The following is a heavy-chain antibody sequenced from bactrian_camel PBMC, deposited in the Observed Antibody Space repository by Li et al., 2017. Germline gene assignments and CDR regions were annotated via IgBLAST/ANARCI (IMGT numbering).Heavy chain of an antibody. Sequence: HVQLVESGGGSVQAGGSLRLSCRYTYNEGDMAWFRQAPGKEREGVAAIESTGSANYADSVKGRFTISKDNARNTLALQMNSLKPEDSAMYYCASAAYNSNWSRLEKRYYKYWGQGTQVTVS. CDR1: YTYNEGD. J-gene: IGHJ4*01. CDR3: ASAAYNSNWSRLEKRYYKY. D-gene: IGHD6*01. V-gene: IGHV3S53*01. CDR2: IESTGSA.